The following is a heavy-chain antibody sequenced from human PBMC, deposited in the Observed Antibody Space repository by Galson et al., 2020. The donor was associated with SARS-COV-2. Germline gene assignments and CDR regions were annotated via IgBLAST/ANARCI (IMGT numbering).Heavy chain of an antibody. D-gene: IGHD2-21*02. CDR3: ARQGVNMIVLVTVPGWFFDL. CDR2: IYPTGRT. J-gene: IGHJ2*01. CDR1: GYSVSTTNY. Sequence: SETLSLTCAVSGYSVSTTNYWGWVRLAPGKGLEWIGSIYPTGRTYYSPSLESRVTISVDTSRNQFSLPLASVTAADTAFYYCARQGVNMIVLVTVPGWFFDLWGRGTLVTVSS. V-gene: IGHV4-38-2*01.